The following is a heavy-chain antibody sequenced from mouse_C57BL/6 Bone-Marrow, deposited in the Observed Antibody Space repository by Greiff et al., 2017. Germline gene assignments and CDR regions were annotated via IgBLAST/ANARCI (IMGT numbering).Heavy chain of an antibody. D-gene: IGHD1-1*01. J-gene: IGHJ4*01. CDR2: ILPGSGST. CDR1: GYTFTGYW. V-gene: IGHV1-9*01. Sequence: VQLKQSGAELMKPGASVKLSCTATGYTFTGYWIEWVKQRPGHGLEWIGEILPGSGSTNYNEKFKGKATFTADTSSNTAYMQLSSLTTEDSAIYYCASTVVATRYAMDYWGQGTSVTVSS. CDR3: ASTVVATRYAMDY.